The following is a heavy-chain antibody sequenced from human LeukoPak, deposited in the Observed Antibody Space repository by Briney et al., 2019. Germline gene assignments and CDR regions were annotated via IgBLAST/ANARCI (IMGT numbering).Heavy chain of an antibody. CDR2: IYYSGST. J-gene: IGHJ4*02. Sequence: SETLSLTCTVSGGSISSSSYYWGWIRQPPGKGLEWIGSIYYSGSTYYNPSLKSRVTISVDTSKNQFSLKLSSVTAADTAVYYCARHWDRDHVAGTNCFDYWGQGTLVTVSS. D-gene: IGHD6-19*01. V-gene: IGHV4-39*01. CDR1: GGSISSSSYY. CDR3: ARHWDRDHVAGTNCFDY.